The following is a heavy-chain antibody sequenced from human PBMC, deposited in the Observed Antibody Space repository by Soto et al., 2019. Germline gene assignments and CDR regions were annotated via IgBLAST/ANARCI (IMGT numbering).Heavy chain of an antibody. CDR2: ISDDGSNK. V-gene: IGHV3-30*18. CDR1: GFTFSSYG. Sequence: QVQLVESGGGVVQPGRSLRLSCAASGFTFSSYGMYWVRQAPGKGLEWVAVISDDGSNKYYADSVKGRFTISRDNSKNTLYLQMNSLSVEDTAVYYCAKDQTHAFDIWGQGTVVTVSS. J-gene: IGHJ3*02. CDR3: AKDQTHAFDI.